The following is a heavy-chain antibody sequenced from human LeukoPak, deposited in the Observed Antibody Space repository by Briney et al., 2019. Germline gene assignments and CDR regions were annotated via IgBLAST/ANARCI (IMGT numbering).Heavy chain of an antibody. CDR2: VYYSGST. CDR3: ARDAHNDILTGYAKDAFDI. D-gene: IGHD3-9*01. J-gene: IGHJ3*02. V-gene: IGHV4-59*01. Sequence: SETLSLTCTVSGDSISSYSWSWIRQPPGKGLEWIGYVYYSGSTNYNPSLKSRVTISVDTSKNQFSLKLSSVTAADTAVYYCARDAHNDILTGYAKDAFDIWGQGTMVTVSS. CDR1: GDSISSYS.